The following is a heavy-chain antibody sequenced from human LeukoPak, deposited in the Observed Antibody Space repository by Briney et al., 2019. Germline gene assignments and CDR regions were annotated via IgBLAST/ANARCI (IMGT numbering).Heavy chain of an antibody. V-gene: IGHV1-46*01. CDR2: INPSGGST. D-gene: IGHD4-17*01. CDR3: ARDLGYSVTTGGYYYYGMDV. Sequence: ASVKVSCKASGYTFTSYYMHWVRQAPGQGLEWMGIINPSGGSTSYAQKFQGRVTMTGDTSTSTVYMELSSLRSEDTAVYYCARDLGYSVTTGGYYYYGMDVWGQGTTVTVSS. CDR1: GYTFTSYY. J-gene: IGHJ6*02.